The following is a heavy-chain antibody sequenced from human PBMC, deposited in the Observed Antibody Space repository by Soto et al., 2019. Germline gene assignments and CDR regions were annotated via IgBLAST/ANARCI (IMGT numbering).Heavy chain of an antibody. CDR2: INPNSGGT. Sequence: RASVKVSCKASGYTFTGYYMHWVRQAPGQGLEWMGWINPNSGGTNYAQKFQGRVTMTRDTSISTAYMELSRLRSDDTAVYYCARDYSSGWYGWFDPWGQGTLVTVSS. V-gene: IGHV1-2*02. D-gene: IGHD6-19*01. J-gene: IGHJ5*02. CDR3: ARDYSSGWYGWFDP. CDR1: GYTFTGYY.